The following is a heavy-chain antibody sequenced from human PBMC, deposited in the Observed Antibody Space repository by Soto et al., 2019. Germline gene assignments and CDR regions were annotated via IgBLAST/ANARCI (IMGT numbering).Heavy chain of an antibody. Sequence: ASETLSLTCTVSGGSISSGGYYWSWIRQHPGKGLEWIGYIYYSGSTYYNPSLKSRVTISVDTSKNQFSLKLSSVTAADTAVYYCARGISSQLLYDYWGQGTLVTVSS. J-gene: IGHJ4*02. CDR2: IYYSGST. D-gene: IGHD2-2*02. CDR1: GGSISSGGYY. V-gene: IGHV4-31*03. CDR3: ARGISSQLLYDY.